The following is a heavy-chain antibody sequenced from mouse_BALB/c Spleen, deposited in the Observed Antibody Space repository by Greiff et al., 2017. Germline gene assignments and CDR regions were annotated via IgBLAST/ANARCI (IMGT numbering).Heavy chain of an antibody. CDR3: ARSGDGFSWFAY. D-gene: IGHD2-3*01. J-gene: IGHJ3*01. CDR1: GFNIKDTY. CDR2: IDPANGNT. V-gene: IGHV14-3*02. Sequence: EVMLVESGAELVKPGASVKLSCTASGFNIKDTYMHWVKQRPEQGLEWIGRIDPANGNTKYDPKFQGKATITADTSSNTAYLQLSSLTSEDTAVYYCARSGDGFSWFAYWGQGTLVTVSA.